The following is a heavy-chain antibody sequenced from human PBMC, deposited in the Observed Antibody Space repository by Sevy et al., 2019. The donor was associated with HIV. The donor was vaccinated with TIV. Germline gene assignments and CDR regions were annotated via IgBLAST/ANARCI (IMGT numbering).Heavy chain of an antibody. J-gene: IGHJ3*02. CDR1: GFTFSDYY. D-gene: IGHD7-27*01. CDR3: ATESLSLGAFDI. V-gene: IGHV3-11*01. Sequence: EGSLRLSCAASGFTFSDYYMNWIRQAPGKGLEWVSYISASGGTIYYADSVKGRFTISRDNAKNSLYLQMNSLRTEDTAVYYCATESLSLGAFDIWGQGTMVTVSS. CDR2: ISASGGTI.